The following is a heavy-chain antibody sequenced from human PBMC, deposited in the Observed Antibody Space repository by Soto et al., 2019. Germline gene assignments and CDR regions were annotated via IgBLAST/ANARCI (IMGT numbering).Heavy chain of an antibody. V-gene: IGHV3-7*01. CDR2: IKQDGSEK. Sequence: PGGSLRLSCAATGFIFSSDWMSWVRQAPGKGLEWVANIKQDGSEKYYVDSAKGRFTISRDNAKNSLHLQMNSLRAEDTAVYYCARGFNSALDIWGQGTMVTVSS. J-gene: IGHJ3*02. CDR3: ARGFNSALDI. CDR1: GFIFSSDW.